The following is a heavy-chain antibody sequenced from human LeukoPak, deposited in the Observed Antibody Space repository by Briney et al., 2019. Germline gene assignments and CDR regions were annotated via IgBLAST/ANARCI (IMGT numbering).Heavy chain of an antibody. V-gene: IGHV4-34*01. J-gene: IGHJ4*02. Sequence: SETLSLTCAVYGGSFSGYYWSWIRQPPGNGLEGIGEINHSGSTNYNPSLKSRVTISVDTSKNQFSLKLSSVPAADTAVYYCARGLPPLYCSSTSCYDPFDYWGQGTLVTVSS. CDR1: GGSFSGYY. CDR2: INHSGST. CDR3: ARGLPPLYCSSTSCYDPFDY. D-gene: IGHD2-2*01.